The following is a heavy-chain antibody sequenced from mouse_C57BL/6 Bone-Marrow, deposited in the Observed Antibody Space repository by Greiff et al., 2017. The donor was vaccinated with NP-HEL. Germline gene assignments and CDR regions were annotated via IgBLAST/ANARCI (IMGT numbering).Heavy chain of an antibody. Sequence: VQLQQPGAELVKPGASVTMSCKASGYTFTSYWITWVKQRPGPGLEWIGDISPGSGSTNYNEKFKSNATLTVDTSSSTVYMQRSRLTSEDSVVYCCGRGGTAQAKDDGWGKGTTLTASS. V-gene: IGHV1-55*01. D-gene: IGHD3-2*02. CDR3: GRGGTAQAKDDG. CDR2: ISPGSGST. J-gene: IGHJ2*01. CDR1: GYTFTSYW.